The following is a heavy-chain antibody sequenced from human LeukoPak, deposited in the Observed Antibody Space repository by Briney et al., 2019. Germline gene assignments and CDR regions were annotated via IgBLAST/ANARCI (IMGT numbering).Heavy chain of an antibody. CDR1: GYTLTELS. Sequence: ASVKVSCKVSGYTLTELSMHWVRQAPGEGLEWMGGFDPEDGETIYAQKFQGRVTMTEDTSTDTAYMELSSLRSEDTAVYYCATVSAIPSPKYGMDVWGQGTTVTVSS. D-gene: IGHD6-25*01. CDR2: FDPEDGET. V-gene: IGHV1-24*01. CDR3: ATVSAIPSPKYGMDV. J-gene: IGHJ6*02.